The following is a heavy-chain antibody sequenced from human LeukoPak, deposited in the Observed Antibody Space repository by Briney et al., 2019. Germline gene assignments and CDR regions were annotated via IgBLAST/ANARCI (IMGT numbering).Heavy chain of an antibody. Sequence: PGGSLRLSCAASGFIFRNYEMNWVRQAPGKGLEWIAYISTSAATIYYADSVKGRFTISRDNAKSSLYLQMNTLRADDTAAYYCARGASSGWSLFDYWGQGNLVTVPS. J-gene: IGHJ4*02. V-gene: IGHV3-48*03. CDR3: ARGASSGWSLFDY. CDR1: GFIFRNYE. D-gene: IGHD6-13*01. CDR2: ISTSAATI.